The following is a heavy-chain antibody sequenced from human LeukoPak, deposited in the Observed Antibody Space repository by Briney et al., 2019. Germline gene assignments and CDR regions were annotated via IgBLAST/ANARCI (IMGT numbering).Heavy chain of an antibody. CDR3: PRGIGRYATFAP. Sequence: ASVKVSCKASGYTFTSYYMHWVRQAPGQGLEWMGIINSSGGSTSYAQKFQGRVTMTRDMSTSTVYMELSSLRSEDTAVYYCPRGIGRYATFAPWGQGTLVTVSS. CDR1: GYTFTSYY. CDR2: INSSGGST. V-gene: IGHV1-46*01. D-gene: IGHD2-8*01. J-gene: IGHJ5*02.